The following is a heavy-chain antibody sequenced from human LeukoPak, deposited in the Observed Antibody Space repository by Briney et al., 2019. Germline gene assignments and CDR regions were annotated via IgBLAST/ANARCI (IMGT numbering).Heavy chain of an antibody. CDR3: ARGGNVGLSY. V-gene: IGHV4-34*01. CDR1: GGSFSGYY. D-gene: IGHD1-26*01. Sequence: KASETLSLTCAVYGGSFSGYYWSWIRQPPGKGLEWIGEINHSGSTNYNPTLKSRVTISVDTSKNQFSLKLSSVTAADTAVYYCARGGNVGLSYWGQGTLVTVSS. CDR2: INHSGST. J-gene: IGHJ4*02.